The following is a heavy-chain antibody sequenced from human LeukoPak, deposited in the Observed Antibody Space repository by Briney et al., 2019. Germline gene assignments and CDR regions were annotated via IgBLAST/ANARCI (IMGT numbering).Heavy chain of an antibody. CDR3: AAEGPYYDFWSGYHNFDY. V-gene: IGHV3-23*01. Sequence: GGSLRLSCAASGFTFSSYAMSWVRQAPGKGLEWVSAISGSGGSTYYADSVKGRFTISRDNSKNTLYLQMSSLRAEDTAVYYCAAEGPYYDFWSGYHNFDYWGQGTLVTVSS. CDR2: ISGSGGST. J-gene: IGHJ4*02. CDR1: GFTFSSYA. D-gene: IGHD3-3*01.